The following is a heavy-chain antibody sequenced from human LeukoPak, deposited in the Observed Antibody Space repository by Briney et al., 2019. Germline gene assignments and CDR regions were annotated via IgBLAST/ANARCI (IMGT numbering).Heavy chain of an antibody. J-gene: IGHJ5*02. CDR1: GGSIGSYY. Sequence: SETLSLTCTVSGGSIGSYYWGWIRQPPGKGLEWIGSIYYSGSTYYNPSLKSRVTISVDTSKNQFSLRLSSVTAADTAVYYCARQAIFGVVIIRGWFDPWGQGTLVTVSS. CDR3: ARQAIFGVVIIRGWFDP. V-gene: IGHV4-39*01. CDR2: IYYSGST. D-gene: IGHD3-3*01.